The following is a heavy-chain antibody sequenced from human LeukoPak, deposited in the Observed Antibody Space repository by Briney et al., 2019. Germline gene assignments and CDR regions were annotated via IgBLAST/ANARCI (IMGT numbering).Heavy chain of an antibody. CDR3: ARDPHDYADSRRPWYFDL. J-gene: IGHJ2*01. Sequence: SETLSLTGTVSGGSISSYYWSWIRQPPGKGLEWIGYIYYSGSTNYSPSLKSRVTISVDPSKNQSSLKLSSVTAADTAVYYCARDPHDYADSRRPWYFDLWGRGTLVTVSS. V-gene: IGHV4-59*01. CDR1: GGSISSYY. CDR2: IYYSGST. D-gene: IGHD4-17*01.